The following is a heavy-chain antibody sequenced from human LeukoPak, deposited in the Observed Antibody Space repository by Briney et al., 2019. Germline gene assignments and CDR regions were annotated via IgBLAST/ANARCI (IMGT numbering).Heavy chain of an antibody. CDR3: AKGPSGYSYGNFDY. D-gene: IGHD5-18*01. J-gene: IGHJ4*02. CDR1: GFTFDDYA. V-gene: IGHV3-9*03. Sequence: GGSLRLSCAASGFTFDDYAMHWVRQAPGKGLEWVSGISWNSGSIGYADSVKGRFTISRDNAKNSLYLQMNSLRAEDMALYYCAKGPSGYSYGNFDYWGQGTLVTVSS. CDR2: ISWNSGSI.